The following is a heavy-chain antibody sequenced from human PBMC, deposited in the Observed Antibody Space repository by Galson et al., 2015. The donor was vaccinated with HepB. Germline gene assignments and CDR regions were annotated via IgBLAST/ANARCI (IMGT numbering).Heavy chain of an antibody. J-gene: IGHJ1*01. CDR1: GFTFSSYS. V-gene: IGHV3-21*01. CDR2: ISSSSSYI. Sequence: SLRLSCAASGFTFSSYSMNWVRQAPGKGLEWVSSISSSSSYIYYADSVKGRFTISRDNAKNSLYLQMNSLRAEDTAVYYCARDPADLSHDYGDFEYFQHWGQGTLVTVSS. CDR3: ARDPADLSHDYGDFEYFQH. D-gene: IGHD4-17*01.